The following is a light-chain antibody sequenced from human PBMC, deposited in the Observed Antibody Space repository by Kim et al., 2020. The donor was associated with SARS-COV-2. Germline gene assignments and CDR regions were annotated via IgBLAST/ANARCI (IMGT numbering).Light chain of an antibody. Sequence: DIVMTQSPDSLAVSLGERATINCKACQSVLYSSNNKNYLAWYQQKPGQPPKLLIYWASTRESGVPDRFSGGGSGTDFTLTISSLQAEDVSVYCCQQYYSPEFAFGPGTKVDIK. V-gene: IGKV4-1*01. CDR1: QSVLYSSNNKNY. CDR3: QQYYSPEFA. J-gene: IGKJ3*01. CDR2: WAS.